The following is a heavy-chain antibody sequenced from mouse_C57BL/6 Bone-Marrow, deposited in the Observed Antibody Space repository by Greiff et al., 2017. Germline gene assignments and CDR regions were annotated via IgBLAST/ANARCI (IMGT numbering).Heavy chain of an antibody. Sequence: VQLQQSGAELVRPGTSVKVSCTASGYAFTNYLIEWVKQRPGQGLEWIGVINPGSGGTNYNEKFKGKATLTADKSSSTAYMQLSSLTSEDSAVCFCARDFPWFAYWGQGTLVTVSA. CDR2: INPGSGGT. J-gene: IGHJ3*01. CDR3: ARDFPWFAY. CDR1: GYAFTNYL. V-gene: IGHV1-54*01.